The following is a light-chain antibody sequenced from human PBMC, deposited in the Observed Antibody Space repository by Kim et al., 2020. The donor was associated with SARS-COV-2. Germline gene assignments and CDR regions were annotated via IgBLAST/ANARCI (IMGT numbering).Light chain of an antibody. CDR3: AAWDDSLSGWV. J-gene: IGLJ3*02. Sequence: GQRVTISCSGSSYNIGSNYVYWYQQLPGTAPKLLIYRNNQRPSGVPDRFSGSKSGTTASLAISGLRSEDEADYYCAAWDDSLSGWVFGAGTKLTVL. CDR1: SYNIGSNY. CDR2: RNN. V-gene: IGLV1-47*01.